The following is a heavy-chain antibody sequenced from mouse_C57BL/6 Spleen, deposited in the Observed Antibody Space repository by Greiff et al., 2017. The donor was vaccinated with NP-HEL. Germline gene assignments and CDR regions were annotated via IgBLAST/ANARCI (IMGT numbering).Heavy chain of an antibody. Sequence: EVQLQQSGPELVKPGASVKIPCKASGYTFTDYNMDWVKQSHGKSLEWIGDINPNNGGTIYNQKFKGKATLTVAKSSSTAYMELRSLTSEDTAVYYCARLLREAMDYWGQGTSVTVSS. V-gene: IGHV1-18*01. CDR1: GYTFTDYN. CDR2: INPNNGGT. CDR3: ARLLREAMDY. J-gene: IGHJ4*01. D-gene: IGHD1-1*01.